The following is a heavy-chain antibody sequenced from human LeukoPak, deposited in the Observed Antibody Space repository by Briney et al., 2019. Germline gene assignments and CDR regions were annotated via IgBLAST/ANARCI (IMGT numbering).Heavy chain of an antibody. CDR2: INTNTGNP. CDR1: GYTFTSYA. J-gene: IGHJ3*02. D-gene: IGHD1-26*01. V-gene: IGHV7-4-1*02. Sequence: ASVKVSCKASGYTFTSYAMNWVRQAPGQGLERMGWINTNTGNPTYAQGFTGRFVFSLDTSVSTAYLQISSLKAEDTAVYYCASWKGGSYKPLGDAFDIWGQGTMVTVSS. CDR3: ASWKGGSYKPLGDAFDI.